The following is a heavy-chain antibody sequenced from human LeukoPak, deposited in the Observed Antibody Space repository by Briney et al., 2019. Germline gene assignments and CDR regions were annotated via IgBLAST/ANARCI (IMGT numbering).Heavy chain of an antibody. V-gene: IGHV6-1*01. D-gene: IGHD6-19*01. CDR2: TYYRSKWNK. Sequence: SQTLSLTCALSGDRFSSNSVAWNWVRQSPSRGLEWLGRTYYRSKWNKDYAVSLQSRISINSDTSKNQFSLQLNSVTPEDTAVYYCARSSYASGWFTWGQGTPVTVSS. J-gene: IGHJ4*02. CDR3: ARSSYASGWFT. CDR1: GDRFSSNSVA.